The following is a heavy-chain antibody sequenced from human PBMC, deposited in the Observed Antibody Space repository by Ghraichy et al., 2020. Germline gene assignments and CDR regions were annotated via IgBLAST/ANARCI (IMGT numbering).Heavy chain of an antibody. Sequence: SETLSLTCTVSNLSIKTSDYWGWFRQPPGQGLEWIGSIWHSGSARYNPALKSRATMSVDTSKNQFFLKLTSVSAADTAVYYCTKIHYSSNWLGEFWGPGTLVTVSS. D-gene: IGHD6-13*01. J-gene: IGHJ4*02. V-gene: IGHV4-38-2*02. CDR2: IWHSGSA. CDR1: NLSIKTSDY. CDR3: TKIHYSSNWLGEF.